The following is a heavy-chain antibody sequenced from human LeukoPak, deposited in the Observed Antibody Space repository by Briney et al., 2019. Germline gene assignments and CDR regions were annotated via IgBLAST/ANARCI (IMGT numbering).Heavy chain of an antibody. CDR2: IGGRGGSI. CDR3: AKDAGGAGASTFDY. Sequence: GGSLRLSCATSGFSFSSSWMSWVRQAPGKGLEWVSTIGGRGGSIYYADAVKGRFTISRDNSKNTLSLQMNSLKAEDTAIYYCAKDAGGAGASTFDYWGQGTLVTVSS. D-gene: IGHD3-10*01. CDR1: GFSFSSSW. J-gene: IGHJ4*02. V-gene: IGHV3-23*01.